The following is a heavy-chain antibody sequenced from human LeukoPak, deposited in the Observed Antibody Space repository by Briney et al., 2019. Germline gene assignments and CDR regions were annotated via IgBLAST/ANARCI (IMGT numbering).Heavy chain of an antibody. CDR2: INSDGSST. V-gene: IGHV3-74*01. CDR3: ARYGLSGYDWLIDY. Sequence: PGGSLRLSCAASGFTFSSYWMHWVRQAPGKGLVWVSRINSDGSSTSYADSVKGRFTLSRDNAKNTLYLQMNSLRAEDTAVYYCARYGLSGYDWLIDYWGQGTLVTVSS. J-gene: IGHJ4*02. D-gene: IGHD5-12*01. CDR1: GFTFSSYW.